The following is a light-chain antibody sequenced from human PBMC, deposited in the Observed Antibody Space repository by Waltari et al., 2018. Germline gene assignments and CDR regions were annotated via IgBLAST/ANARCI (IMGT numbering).Light chain of an antibody. Sequence: QSALTQPRSVSGSPGQSVTISCPGTSSDVGGYNYVSWYQQPPGKAPNLMSYDVSTPPSGVPDRFSGSKSGNTASLTISGLQAEDEADYYCCSYAGSYTPVVFGGGTKLTVL. CDR1: SSDVGGYNY. CDR3: CSYAGSYTPVV. CDR2: DVS. J-gene: IGLJ2*01. V-gene: IGLV2-11*01.